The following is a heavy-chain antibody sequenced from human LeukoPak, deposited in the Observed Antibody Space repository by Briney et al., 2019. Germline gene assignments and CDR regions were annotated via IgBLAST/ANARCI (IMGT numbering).Heavy chain of an antibody. V-gene: IGHV4-39*01. CDR1: GGSVSSSVSY. J-gene: IGHJ2*01. CDR2: VFYSGNT. Sequence: SETLSLACTVSGGSVSSSVSYWGWLRQPPGKGLEWIGTVFYSGNTYYNPSLKSRVTISVDRSKNQFFLSLYFVTAADTAMYYCARPSGSPYWYFDLWGRGMLVTVSP. CDR3: ARPSGSPYWYFDL. D-gene: IGHD3-3*01.